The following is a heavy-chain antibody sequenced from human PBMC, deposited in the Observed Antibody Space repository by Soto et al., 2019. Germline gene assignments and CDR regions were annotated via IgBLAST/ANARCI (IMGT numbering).Heavy chain of an antibody. J-gene: IGHJ4*02. V-gene: IGHV3-48*02. D-gene: IGHD3-22*01. CDR2: ISSSSTI. CDR1: GFTFSSYS. CDR3: ARDSLSYYDSSGYYEGDDY. Sequence: HGGSLRLSCAASGFTFSSYSMNWVRQAPGKGLEWVSYISSSSTIYYADSVKGRFTISRDNAKNSLYLQMNSLRDEDTAVYYCARDSLSYYDSSGYYEGDDYWGQGTLVTVSS.